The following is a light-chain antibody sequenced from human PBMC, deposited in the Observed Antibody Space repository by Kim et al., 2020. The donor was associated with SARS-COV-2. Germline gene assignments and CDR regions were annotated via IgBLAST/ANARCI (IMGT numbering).Light chain of an antibody. CDR3: QSYDSSLSGSKV. CDR1: DPNIGAGYD. V-gene: IGLV1-40*01. Sequence: VTSSCTGSDPNIGAGYDVHWYQQRPGTAPKLLISGHNNRPSGVPDRFSDSKSGTSASLAITGLQAEDEADYYCQSYDSSLSGSKVFGGGTKLTVL. CDR2: GHN. J-gene: IGLJ2*01.